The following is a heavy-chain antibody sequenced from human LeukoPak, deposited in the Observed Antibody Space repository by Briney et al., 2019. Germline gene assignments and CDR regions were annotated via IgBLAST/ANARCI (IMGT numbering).Heavy chain of an antibody. D-gene: IGHD3-22*01. CDR1: GFTFSSYA. V-gene: IGHV3-23*01. J-gene: IGHJ6*02. CDR3: AKYWVIAYYYYYYGMDV. CDR2: ISGSGGST. Sequence: GGSLRLSCAASGFTFSSYAMSWVRQAPGKGLECVSAISGSGGSTYYADSVKGRFTISRDNYKNTLYLQMNSMGAEDTAVYYCAKYWVIAYYYYYYGMDVWGQGTTVTASS.